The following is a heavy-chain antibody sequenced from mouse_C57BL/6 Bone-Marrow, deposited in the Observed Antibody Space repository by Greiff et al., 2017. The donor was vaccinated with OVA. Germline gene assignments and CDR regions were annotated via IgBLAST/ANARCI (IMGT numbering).Heavy chain of an antibody. Sequence: EVKLMESGGGLVKPGGSLKLSCAASGFTFSSYAMSWVRQTPEKRLEWVATISDGGSYTYYPDNVKGRFTISRDNAKNNLYLQMSHLKSEDTAMYYCARENPPHYYGRPWYFDVWGTGTTVTVSS. CDR3: ARENPPHYYGRPWYFDV. D-gene: IGHD1-1*01. CDR1: GFTFSSYA. CDR2: ISDGGSYT. J-gene: IGHJ1*03. V-gene: IGHV5-4*01.